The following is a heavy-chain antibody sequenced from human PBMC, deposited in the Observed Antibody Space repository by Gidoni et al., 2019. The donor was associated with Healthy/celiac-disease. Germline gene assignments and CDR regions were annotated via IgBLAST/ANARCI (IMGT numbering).Heavy chain of an antibody. CDR2: ISGSGGST. CDR3: AKGQGSGDYDFWSGWDY. Sequence: EVQLLESGGGLVQPGGSLRLSCAASGFTFSSYAMSWVRQARGKGLEWVSAISGSGGSTYYADSVKGRSTISRDNAKNTLYLQMNSLRAEDTAVYYCAKGQGSGDYDFWSGWDYWGQGTLVTVSS. D-gene: IGHD3-3*01. CDR1: GFTFSSYA. J-gene: IGHJ4*02. V-gene: IGHV3-23*01.